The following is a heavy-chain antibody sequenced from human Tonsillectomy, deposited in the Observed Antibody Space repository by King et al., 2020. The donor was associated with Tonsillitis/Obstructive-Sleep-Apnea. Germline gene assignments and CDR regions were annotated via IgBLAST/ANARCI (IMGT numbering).Heavy chain of an antibody. J-gene: IGHJ4*02. Sequence: VQLVESGAEVKKPGASVKVSCKASGYIFTGYYIHWVRQAPGQGLEWMGWINPNTGATNYAQKFQGRVTMTRDTSISTAYMELRRLRSDDTAVYYCASSGYSYGQPYWGQGTLVTVSS. CDR3: ASSGYSYGQPY. CDR2: INPNTGAT. V-gene: IGHV1-2*02. CDR1: GYIFTGYY. D-gene: IGHD5-18*01.